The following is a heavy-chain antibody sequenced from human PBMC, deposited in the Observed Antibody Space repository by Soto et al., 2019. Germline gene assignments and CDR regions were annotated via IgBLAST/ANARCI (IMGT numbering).Heavy chain of an antibody. V-gene: IGHV3-48*02. J-gene: IGHJ6*02. CDR3: ARPEYSSSSYGMDV. CDR2: ISSSSSTI. Sequence: GGSLRLSCAASGFTFGPYRMNLVRQAPGKGLEWVSYISSSSSTIYYADSVKGRFTISRDNAKNSLYLQMNSLRDEDTAVYYCARPEYSSSSYGMDVWGQGTTVTVSS. CDR1: GFTFGPYR. D-gene: IGHD6-6*01.